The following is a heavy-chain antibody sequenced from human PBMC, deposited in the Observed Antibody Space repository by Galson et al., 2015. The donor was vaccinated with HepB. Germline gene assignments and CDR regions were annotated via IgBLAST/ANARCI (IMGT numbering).Heavy chain of an antibody. CDR3: VRDRTYKGGNFFDF. Sequence: SLGLSCAASGFSFSDYWMSWIRQAPGKRPEWVANIRYDEYEYYYAVFVKGRFTLSRDNARNSVFLQMSSLRRDDTAAYYCVRDRTYKGGNFFDFWGQGALVTVSS. J-gene: IGHJ4*02. CDR2: IRYDEYEY. V-gene: IGHV3-7*03. D-gene: IGHD3-10*01. CDR1: GFSFSDYW.